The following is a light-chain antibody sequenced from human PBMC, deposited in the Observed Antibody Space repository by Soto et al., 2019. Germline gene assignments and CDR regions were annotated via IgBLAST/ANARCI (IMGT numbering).Light chain of an antibody. V-gene: IGLV2-8*01. J-gene: IGLJ2*01. Sequence: QSVLTQPASVSGSPGQSITISCTGTSSDVGTRNFVSWYQHHPGKVPKLLIYGVDKRPSGVPDRFSGSKSGNTASLTVSGLQAEDEADYYCTSYATGDTFPFGGGTKLTVL. CDR1: SSDVGTRNF. CDR2: GVD. CDR3: TSYATGDTFP.